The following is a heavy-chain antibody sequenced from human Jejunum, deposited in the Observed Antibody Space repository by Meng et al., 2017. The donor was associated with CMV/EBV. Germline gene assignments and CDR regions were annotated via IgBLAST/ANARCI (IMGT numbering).Heavy chain of an antibody. J-gene: IGHJ4*02. CDR2: IDTKTGNP. V-gene: IGHV7-4-1*02. D-gene: IGHD1-26*01. CDR3: TSGAGAHTAKYDF. CDR1: GYSFRSDG. Sequence: TSGYSFRSDGINWVREASGQRVEWMGWIDTKTGNPAYAPDFTGRFVFSMDTSVSTTYLEISSLRAEDTAVYYCTSGAGAHTAKYDFWGQGTLVTVSS.